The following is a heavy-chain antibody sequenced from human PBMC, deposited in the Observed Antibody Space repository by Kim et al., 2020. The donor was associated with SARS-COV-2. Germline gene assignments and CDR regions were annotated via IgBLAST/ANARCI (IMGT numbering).Heavy chain of an antibody. Sequence: NYSPAHKSRGTMSVDTSKNQFSLKLSSVTAADTSVYYCARIRAVFDAFDIWGTGTMVTVSS. CDR3: ARIRAVFDAFDI. J-gene: IGHJ3*02. V-gene: IGHV4-4*07. D-gene: IGHD6-19*01.